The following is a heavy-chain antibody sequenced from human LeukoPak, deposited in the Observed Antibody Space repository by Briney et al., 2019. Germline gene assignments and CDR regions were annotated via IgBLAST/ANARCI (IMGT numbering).Heavy chain of an antibody. CDR1: GYTFTSYD. V-gene: IGHV1-8*01. D-gene: IGHD2-8*01. CDR3: ATDYCTNGVCFPGDY. J-gene: IGHJ4*02. Sequence: ASVKVSCKASGYTFTSYDINWVRQATGQGLEWMGWMNPNSGNTGYAQKFQGRVTMTEDTSTDTAYMELSSLRSEDTAVYYCATDYCTNGVCFPGDYWGQGTLVTVSS. CDR2: MNPNSGNT.